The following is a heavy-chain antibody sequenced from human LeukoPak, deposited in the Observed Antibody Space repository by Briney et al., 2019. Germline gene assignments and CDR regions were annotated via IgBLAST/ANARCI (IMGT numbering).Heavy chain of an antibody. V-gene: IGHV3-23*01. Sequence: HTGGSLRLSCAASGFTFSSDAMRWVRQAPGKGLEWVSAISSSGGSTYYADSVRGRFIISRDSSKNTLYLQMNSLGAEDTAVYYCAKGGAQVGGQGTLVTVSS. CDR3: AKGGAQV. D-gene: IGHD1-26*01. CDR2: ISSSGGST. J-gene: IGHJ4*02. CDR1: GFTFSSDA.